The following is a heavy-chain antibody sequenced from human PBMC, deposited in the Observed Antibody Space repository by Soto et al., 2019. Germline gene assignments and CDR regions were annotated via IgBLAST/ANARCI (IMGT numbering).Heavy chain of an antibody. Sequence: SETLSLTCAVYGGSFSGYYWSWIRQPPGKGLEWIGEINHSGSTNYNPSLKSRVTISVDTSKNQFSLKLSSVTAADTAVYYCARQLRNLGAFDIWGQGTMVTVSS. D-gene: IGHD5-12*01. CDR3: ARQLRNLGAFDI. CDR2: INHSGST. CDR1: GGSFSGYY. J-gene: IGHJ3*02. V-gene: IGHV4-34*01.